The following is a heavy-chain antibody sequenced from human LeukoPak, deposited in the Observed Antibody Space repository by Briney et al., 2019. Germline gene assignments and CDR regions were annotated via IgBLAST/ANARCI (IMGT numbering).Heavy chain of an antibody. CDR3: ARGTRQYSADYGCVDY. CDR1: GYTLTELS. Sequence: ASVKVSCKVSGYTLTELSMHWVRQAPGKGLEWMGGFDPEDGETIYAQKFQGRVTMTEDTSTDTAYMELSSLRSEDTAVYYCARGTRQYSADYGCVDYWGLGTLVTVSS. CDR2: FDPEDGET. D-gene: IGHD1-26*01. V-gene: IGHV1-24*01. J-gene: IGHJ4*02.